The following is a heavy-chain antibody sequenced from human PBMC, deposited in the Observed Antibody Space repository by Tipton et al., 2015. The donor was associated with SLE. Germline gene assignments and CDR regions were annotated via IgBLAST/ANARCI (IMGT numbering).Heavy chain of an antibody. CDR3: ARAGGNSLALHV. Sequence: LRLSCNVSGVSITSGGYYWTWIRQPPGTGPEWIGTVSFNVRMYYNPSLKSRMTMSLDTSKNQLSLKLSSMTAADTAVYFCARAGGNSLALHVWGQGTMVTVSS. CDR1: GVSITSGGYY. CDR2: VSFNVRM. D-gene: IGHD4-23*01. V-gene: IGHV4-31*03. J-gene: IGHJ3*01.